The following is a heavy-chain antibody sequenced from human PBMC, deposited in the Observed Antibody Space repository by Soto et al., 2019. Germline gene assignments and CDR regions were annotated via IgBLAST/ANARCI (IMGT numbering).Heavy chain of an antibody. CDR3: ARVADTGVYAFDI. Sequence: QVQLVQSGAEVKKPGSSVKVSCKASGGTFSSYAISWVRQAPGQGLEWMGGIIPIFGTANYAQKCQCRVTITADKSTSTAYMELSSLRSEDTGVYYCARVADTGVYAFDIWGQGTMVTVSS. CDR1: GGTFSSYA. J-gene: IGHJ3*02. D-gene: IGHD2-8*01. CDR2: IIPIFGTA. V-gene: IGHV1-69*06.